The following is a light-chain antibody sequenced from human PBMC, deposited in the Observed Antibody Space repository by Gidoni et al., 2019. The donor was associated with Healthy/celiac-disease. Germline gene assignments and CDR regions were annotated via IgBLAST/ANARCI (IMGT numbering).Light chain of an antibody. V-gene: IGLV2-14*01. CDR3: SSYTSSSTRV. J-gene: IGLJ2*01. Sequence: QSALPQPASVSGSPVQSITISCTGTSSDVGGYNYVSWYQQHPGKAPKLMIYDVSNRPSGVSNRFSGSKSGNTASLTISGLQAEDEADYYCSSYTSSSTRVFGGGTKLTVL. CDR2: DVS. CDR1: SSDVGGYNY.